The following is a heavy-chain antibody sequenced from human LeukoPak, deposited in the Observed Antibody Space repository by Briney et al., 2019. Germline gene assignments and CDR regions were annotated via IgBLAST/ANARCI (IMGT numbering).Heavy chain of an antibody. CDR2: ISSSSTI. D-gene: IGHD6-19*01. CDR1: GFTFSSYR. Sequence: GGSLRLSCAASGFTFSSYRMNWVRQAPGKGLEWVSYISSSSTIYYEDSVKGRFTISRDNAKNSLYLQMNSLRAEDTAVYYCARDRSRIAVAGNFDYWGQGTLVTVSS. J-gene: IGHJ4*02. V-gene: IGHV3-48*01. CDR3: ARDRSRIAVAGNFDY.